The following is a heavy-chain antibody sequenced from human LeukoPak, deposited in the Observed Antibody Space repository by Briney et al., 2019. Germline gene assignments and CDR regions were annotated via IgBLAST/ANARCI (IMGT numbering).Heavy chain of an antibody. V-gene: IGHV1-69*13. CDR3: ARGPFEGSGSYSYYYYYMDV. D-gene: IGHD3-10*01. CDR1: GGIFSSYA. CDR2: IIPIFGTA. J-gene: IGHJ6*03. Sequence: GASVKVSCKASGGIFSSYAISWVRQAPGQGLEWMGGIIPIFGTANYAQKFQGRVTITADESTSTAYMELSSLRSEDTAVYYCARGPFEGSGSYSYYYYYMDVWGKGTTVTISS.